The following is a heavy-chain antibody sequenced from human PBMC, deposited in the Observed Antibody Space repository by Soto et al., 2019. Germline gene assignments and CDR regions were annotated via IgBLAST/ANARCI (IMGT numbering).Heavy chain of an antibody. Sequence: QVQLVQSGTEVKKPGASVNVSCKASGYTFTTHYMHWVRQAPGQGLEWMGIINPSGGRTTYALKFQGRVTMTSDTSTNTDYVKLTSLRSEDTAIYFCARAGENYGSGTFSPPLRYYFNSWGQGTLVTVSS. CDR2: INPSGGRT. CDR1: GYTFTTHY. V-gene: IGHV1-46*01. D-gene: IGHD3-10*01. CDR3: ARAGENYGSGTFSPPLRYYFNS. J-gene: IGHJ4*02.